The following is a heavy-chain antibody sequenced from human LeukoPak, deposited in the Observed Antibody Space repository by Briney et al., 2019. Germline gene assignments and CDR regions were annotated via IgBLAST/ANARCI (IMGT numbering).Heavy chain of an antibody. CDR1: GGSISSGGYY. CDR2: IYYSGST. Sequence: SETLSLTCTVSGGSISSGGYYWSWIRQHSGKGLEWIGYIYYSGSTYYNPSLKSRVTISVDTSKNQFSLKLSSVTAADTAVYYCARGSLSGYYDYYFDYWGQGTLVTVSS. CDR3: ARGSLSGYYDYYFDY. D-gene: IGHD3-22*01. J-gene: IGHJ4*02. V-gene: IGHV4-31*03.